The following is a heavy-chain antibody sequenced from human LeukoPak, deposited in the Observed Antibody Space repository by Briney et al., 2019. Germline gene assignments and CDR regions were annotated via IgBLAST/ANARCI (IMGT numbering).Heavy chain of an antibody. CDR1: GFTFSSYA. CDR2: ISYDGSNK. V-gene: IGHV3-30-3*01. J-gene: IGHJ6*03. Sequence: GGSLRLSCAASGFTFSSYAMHWVRQAPGKGLEWVAVISYDGSNKYYADSVKGRFTISRDNSKNTLYLQMNSLRADDTAVYYCARFAAGGSYYYYMDVWGKGTTVTVSS. CDR3: ARFAAGGSYYYYMDV. D-gene: IGHD6-25*01.